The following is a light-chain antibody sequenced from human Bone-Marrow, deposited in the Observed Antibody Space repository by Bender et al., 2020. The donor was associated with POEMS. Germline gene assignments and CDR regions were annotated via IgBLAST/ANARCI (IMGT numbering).Light chain of an antibody. CDR2: EVT. V-gene: IGLV2-14*01. J-gene: IGLJ3*02. CDR3: QTWGTGIRV. Sequence: QSALTQPASVSGSPGQSITISCTGTTSDVGGYTFVSWYQHHPGRAPKLMIYEVTNRASGVSNRFSGSKSGNTAFLTISGLQSEDEADYYCQTWGTGIRVFGGGTKVTVL. CDR1: TSDVGGYTF.